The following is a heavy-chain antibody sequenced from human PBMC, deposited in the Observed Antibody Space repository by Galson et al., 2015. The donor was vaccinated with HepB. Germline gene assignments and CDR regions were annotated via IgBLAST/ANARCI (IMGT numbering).Heavy chain of an antibody. V-gene: IGHV4-34*01. CDR1: GGSFSGYY. D-gene: IGHD4-23*01. J-gene: IGHJ5*02. CDR3: ARGTTVVTPRNWFDP. Sequence: ETLSLTCAVYGGSFSGYYWSWIRQPPGKGLEWIGEINHSGSTNYNPSLKSRVTISVDTSKNQFSLKLSSVTAADTAVYYCARGTTVVTPRNWFDPWGQGTLVTVSS. CDR2: INHSGST.